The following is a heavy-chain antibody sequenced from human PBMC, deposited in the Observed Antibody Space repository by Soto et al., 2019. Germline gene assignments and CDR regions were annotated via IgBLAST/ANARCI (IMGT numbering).Heavy chain of an antibody. CDR2: IWYDGSNK. CDR1: GFTFSSYG. J-gene: IGHJ4*02. CDR3: ARVHQGGYCSGGSCYSDSHFDY. Sequence: QVQLVESGGGVVQPGRSLRLSCAASGFTFSSYGMHWVRQAPGKGLEWVAVIWYDGSNKYYADSVKGRFTISRDNSKNTLYLQMNSLRAEDTAVYYCARVHQGGYCSGGSCYSDSHFDYWGQGTLVTVSS. V-gene: IGHV3-33*01. D-gene: IGHD2-15*01.